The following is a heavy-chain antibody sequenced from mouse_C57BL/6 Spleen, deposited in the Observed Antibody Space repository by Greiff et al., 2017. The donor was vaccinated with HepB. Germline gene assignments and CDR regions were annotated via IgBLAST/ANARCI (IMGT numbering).Heavy chain of an antibody. D-gene: IGHD1-1*01. J-gene: IGHJ2*01. CDR3: ARGDFITTVVAFDY. Sequence: EVQLQQSGPELVKPGASVKISCKASGYTFTDYYMNWVKQSHGKSLEWIGDINPNNGGTSYNQKFKGKATLTVDKSSSTAYMELRSLTSEDSAVYYCARGDFITTVVAFDYWGQGTTLTVAS. V-gene: IGHV1-26*01. CDR2: INPNNGGT. CDR1: GYTFTDYY.